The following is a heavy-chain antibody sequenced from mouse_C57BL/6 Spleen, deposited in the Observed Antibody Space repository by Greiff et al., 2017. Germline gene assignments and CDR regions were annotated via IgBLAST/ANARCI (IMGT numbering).Heavy chain of an antibody. CDR3: AKEAQDNYYAMDY. J-gene: IGHJ4*01. Sequence: QVQLQQSGAELMKPGASVKLSCKATGYTFTGYWLEWVKQRPGHGLEWIGEILPGSGSTNYIETFKGPATFTADTSSNTAYMQRRSLTTKDSAIYYSAKEAQDNYYAMDYWGQGTSVTVSS. V-gene: IGHV1-9*01. D-gene: IGHD3-2*02. CDR2: ILPGSGST. CDR1: GYTFTGYW.